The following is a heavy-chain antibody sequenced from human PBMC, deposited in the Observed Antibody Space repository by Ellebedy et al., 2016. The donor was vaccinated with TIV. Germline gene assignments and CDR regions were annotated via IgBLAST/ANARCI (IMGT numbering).Heavy chain of an antibody. CDR2: FDPEDGET. CDR3: ATGGYSGSYYGLAFDI. D-gene: IGHD1-26*01. J-gene: IGHJ3*02. Sequence: ASVKVSCXVSGYTLTELSMHWVRQAPGKGLEWMGGFDPEDGETIYAQKFQGRVTMTEDTSTDTAYMELSSLRSEDTAVYYCATGGYSGSYYGLAFDIWGQGTMVTVSS. CDR1: GYTLTELS. V-gene: IGHV1-24*01.